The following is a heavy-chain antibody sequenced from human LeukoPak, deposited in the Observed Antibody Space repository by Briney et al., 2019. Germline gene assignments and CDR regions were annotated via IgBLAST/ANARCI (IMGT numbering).Heavy chain of an antibody. CDR1: GFTFDDYA. J-gene: IGHJ4*02. V-gene: IGHV3-9*01. Sequence: PGGSLRLSCAASGFTFDDYAMHWVRQAPGKGLEWVSGISWNSDSIDYADSVKGRFTISRDNAKNYLYLQMNSLRAEDTALYYCAKDMYYYDSSGYPSIDYWGQGTLVTVSS. CDR2: ISWNSDSI. D-gene: IGHD3-22*01. CDR3: AKDMYYYDSSGYPSIDY.